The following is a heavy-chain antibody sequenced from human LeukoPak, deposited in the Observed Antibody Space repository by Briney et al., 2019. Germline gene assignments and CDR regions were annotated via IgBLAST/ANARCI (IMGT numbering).Heavy chain of an antibody. CDR3: AKDGKYYYDSSGYTDY. D-gene: IGHD3-22*01. V-gene: IGHV3-23*01. CDR2: ISGNGGGT. J-gene: IGHJ4*02. Sequence: PGGSLRLSCAASGFIFSSYAMSWVRQAPGKGLEWVSAISGNGGGTYYADSVKGRFTISRDNSKNTLYLQMNSLRVEDTAVYYCAKDGKYYYDSSGYTDYWGQGTLVTVSS. CDR1: GFIFSSYA.